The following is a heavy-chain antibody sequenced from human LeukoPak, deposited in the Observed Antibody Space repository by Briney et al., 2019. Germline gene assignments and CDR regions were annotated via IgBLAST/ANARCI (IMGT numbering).Heavy chain of an antibody. V-gene: IGHV4-61*08. CDR1: GGSISSGDYY. Sequence: PSETLSLTCTVSGGSISSGDYYWSWIRQPPGKGLEWIGYIYYSGSTNYNPSLKSRVTISVDTSKNQFSLKLSSVTAADTAVYYCARAPSVVPAAMVFIDWGQGTLVTVSS. D-gene: IGHD2-2*01. CDR3: ARAPSVVPAAMVFID. CDR2: IYYSGST. J-gene: IGHJ4*02.